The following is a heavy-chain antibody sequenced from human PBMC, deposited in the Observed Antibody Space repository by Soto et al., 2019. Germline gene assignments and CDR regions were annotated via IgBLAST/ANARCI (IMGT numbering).Heavy chain of an antibody. CDR1: GGSFSGYY. V-gene: IGHV4-34*01. Sequence: SETLSLTCAVYGGSFSGYYWSCIRQPPGKGLEWIGEINHSGSTNYNPSLKSRVTISVDTSKNQFSLKLSSVTAADTAVYYCARHFSVDYFDYWGQGALVTVSS. CDR3: ARHFSVDYFDY. CDR2: INHSGST. J-gene: IGHJ4*02.